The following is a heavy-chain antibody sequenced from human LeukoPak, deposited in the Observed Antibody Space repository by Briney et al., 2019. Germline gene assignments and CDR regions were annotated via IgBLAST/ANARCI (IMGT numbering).Heavy chain of an antibody. CDR1: GFTFNRYG. CDR3: AKDLDIVATYSYYYGMDV. CDR2: IWHDGTKE. V-gene: IGHV3-33*06. J-gene: IGHJ6*02. Sequence: GRSLTLSCAASGFTFNRYGMHWVRQAPGKGLEWVAMIWHDGTKEFYADSVKGRFTISRDNSKNTLYLQMNSLRAEDTAVYYCAKDLDIVATYSYYYGMDVWGQGTTVTVSS. D-gene: IGHD5-12*01.